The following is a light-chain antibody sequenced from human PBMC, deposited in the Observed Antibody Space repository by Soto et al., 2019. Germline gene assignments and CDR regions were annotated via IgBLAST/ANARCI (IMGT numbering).Light chain of an antibody. CDR3: LQHNSYPLT. Sequence: DIQMTQSPSSLSASVGDRVTITCRASQDIRSDLGWYQQKPGKAPKRLIYAASSLQSGVPSRFSGSGSGTEFTLTISSLQPEDFATYYCLQHNSYPLTFGQGTKVDI. J-gene: IGKJ1*01. CDR2: AAS. V-gene: IGKV1-17*01. CDR1: QDIRSD.